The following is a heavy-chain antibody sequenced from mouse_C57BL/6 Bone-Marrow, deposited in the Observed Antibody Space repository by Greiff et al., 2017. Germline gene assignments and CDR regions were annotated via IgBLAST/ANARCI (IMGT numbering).Heavy chain of an antibody. CDR2: IYPGSGNT. Sequence: VQLQQSGPELVKPGASVKISCKASGYSFTSYYIHWVKQRPGQGLEWIGWIYPGSGNTKYNEKFTGKATLTADTSSRTSYMQLSSLTSEDSAVYYCARRDYYGRAWDCWGQGTTLTV. V-gene: IGHV1-66*01. CDR3: ARRDYYGRAWDC. J-gene: IGHJ2*01. D-gene: IGHD1-1*01. CDR1: GYSFTSYY.